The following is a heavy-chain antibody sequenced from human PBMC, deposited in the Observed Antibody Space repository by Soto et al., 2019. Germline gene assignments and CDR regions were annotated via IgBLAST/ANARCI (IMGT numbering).Heavy chain of an antibody. D-gene: IGHD3-22*01. J-gene: IGHJ6*02. V-gene: IGHV3-48*02. CDR2: ISSSSSTM. Sequence: EVQLVESGGDLVQPGGSLRLSCTASEFTFSTSDMNWVRQAPGKGLEWISYISSSSSTMYYADSVKGRFTISRDNAKDSLYLQMNSLRDEDSAVYFCARAFGYYDTSGYYSAFYYYGMDVWGQGTTVTVSS. CDR1: EFTFSTSD. CDR3: ARAFGYYDTSGYYSAFYYYGMDV.